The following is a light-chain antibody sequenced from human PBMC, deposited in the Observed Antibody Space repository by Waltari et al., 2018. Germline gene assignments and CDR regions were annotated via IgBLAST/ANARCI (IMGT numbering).Light chain of an antibody. V-gene: IGLV1-44*01. Sequence: QSILTQPPSTSGAPGHRVTISCSGTDSNIGSNPVHWYQQLPGTAPKLLSHTNGQRPSGVPDRFSGSKSGTSASLAISGLQSDDEATYHCAAWDDSLNGWVFGGGTRLTVL. CDR3: AAWDDSLNGWV. CDR1: DSNIGSNP. J-gene: IGLJ3*02. CDR2: TNG.